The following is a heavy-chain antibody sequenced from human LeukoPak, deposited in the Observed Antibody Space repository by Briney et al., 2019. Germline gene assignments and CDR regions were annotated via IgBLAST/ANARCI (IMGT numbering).Heavy chain of an antibody. CDR2: ISGSGGST. CDR3: ARPPQLPHPFDY. V-gene: IGHV3-23*01. J-gene: IGHJ4*02. Sequence: PGGSLRLSCAASGFTFSSYAMSWVRQAPGKGLEWVSAISGSGGSTYYADSVKGRFTISRDNSKNTLYLQMNSLRAEVTAVYYCARPPQLPHPFDYWGQGTLVTVSS. CDR1: GFTFSSYA. D-gene: IGHD2-2*01.